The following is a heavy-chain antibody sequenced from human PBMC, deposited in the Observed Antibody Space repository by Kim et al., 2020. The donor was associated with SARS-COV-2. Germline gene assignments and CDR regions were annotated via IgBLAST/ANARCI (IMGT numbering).Heavy chain of an antibody. CDR1: GGTFSSYA. CDR3: ARDIGIAPSGDAFDI. D-gene: IGHD6-13*01. V-gene: IGHV1-69*04. J-gene: IGHJ3*02. CDR2: IIPILGIA. Sequence: SVKVSCKASGGTFSSYAISWVRQAPGQGLEWMGRIIPILGIANYAQKFQGRVTITADKSTSTAYMELSSLRSEDTAVYYCARDIGIAPSGDAFDIWGQGTMVTVSS.